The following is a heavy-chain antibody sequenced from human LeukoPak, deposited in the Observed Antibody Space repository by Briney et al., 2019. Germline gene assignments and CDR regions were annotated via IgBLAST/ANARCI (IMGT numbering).Heavy chain of an antibody. D-gene: IGHD2-2*01. CDR1: GFIFSNYA. J-gene: IGHJ4*02. Sequence: GGSLRLSCAASGFIFSNYAMIWVRQAPGKGLEWVSAIGGSSGITFYADSVRGQFTISRDNSKNTLYLQMNSLRAEDTAVYYCARDIVVITAAHLFEYWGQGTLVTVSS. CDR2: IGGSSGIT. CDR3: ARDIVVITAAHLFEY. V-gene: IGHV3-23*01.